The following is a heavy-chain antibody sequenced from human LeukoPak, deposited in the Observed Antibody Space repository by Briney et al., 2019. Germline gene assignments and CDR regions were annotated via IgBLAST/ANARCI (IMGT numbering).Heavy chain of an antibody. CDR3: ARDHWDAFDI. Sequence: PGGALRLSCAASGFTFSSYSMNWVRQAPGKGLEWVSPISSSSSYIYYADSVKGRFTISRDNAKNSLYLQMNSLRAEDTAVYYCARDHWDAFDIWGQGTMVTVSS. CDR1: GFTFSSYS. J-gene: IGHJ3*02. D-gene: IGHD1-1*01. V-gene: IGHV3-21*01. CDR2: ISSSSSYI.